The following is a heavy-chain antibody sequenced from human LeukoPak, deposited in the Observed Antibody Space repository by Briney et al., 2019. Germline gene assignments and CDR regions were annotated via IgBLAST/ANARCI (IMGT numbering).Heavy chain of an antibody. CDR3: ARGEGLVTDFDY. J-gene: IGHJ4*02. Sequence: PGRSLRLSCAASGFTFSSYAMHWVRQAPGKGLEWVAVISYDGSNKYYADSVKGRFTISRDSSKNTLYLQMNSLRAEDTAVYYCARGEGLVTDFDYWGQGTLVTVSS. CDR2: ISYDGSNK. D-gene: IGHD4-23*01. CDR1: GFTFSSYA. V-gene: IGHV3-30*04.